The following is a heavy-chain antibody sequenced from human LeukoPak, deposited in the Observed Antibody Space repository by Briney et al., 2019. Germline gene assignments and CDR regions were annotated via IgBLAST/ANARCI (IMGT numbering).Heavy chain of an antibody. D-gene: IGHD4-23*01. Sequence: ASVKVSCKVSGYTPTELSVHWVRQAPGQGLEWLGGFDLEDGETSYAPKLQGRVTMTEDRSRDTAYMELTSLTEEDTAVYYCATGGRWELLIGFEYWGQGTLVTVSS. CDR1: GYTPTELS. CDR2: FDLEDGET. CDR3: ATGGRWELLIGFEY. V-gene: IGHV1-24*01. J-gene: IGHJ4*02.